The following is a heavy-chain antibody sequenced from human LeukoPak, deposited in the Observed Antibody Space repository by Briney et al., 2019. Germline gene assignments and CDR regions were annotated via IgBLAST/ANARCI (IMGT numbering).Heavy chain of an antibody. CDR2: ISTASSDT. CDR1: GFTFSDFY. D-gene: IGHD2-2*02. Sequence: GGSLRLSCAASGFTFSDFYMSWIRQAPGKGLEWVSYISTASSDTNHADSVKGRFTISRDNAKNSLYLQMSSLRADDTAIYYCARGGAEQFCSSTSCHKEPFGYWGQGTLVTVSS. CDR3: ARGGAEQFCSSTSCHKEPFGY. V-gene: IGHV3-11*05. J-gene: IGHJ4*02.